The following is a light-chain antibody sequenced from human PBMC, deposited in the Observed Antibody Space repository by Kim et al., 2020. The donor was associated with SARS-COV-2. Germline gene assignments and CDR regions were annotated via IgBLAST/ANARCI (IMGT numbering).Light chain of an antibody. J-gene: IGLJ2*01. CDR2: QDN. CDR3: QAWDSTVVV. Sequence: SVSPGQAASITCSGHKLGDRYASWYQQKPGQSPVLLIYQDNRRPSGIPERFSGSNSGSTATLTISGTQPMDEADYYCQAWDSTVVVFGGGTQLTVL. V-gene: IGLV3-1*01. CDR1: KLGDRY.